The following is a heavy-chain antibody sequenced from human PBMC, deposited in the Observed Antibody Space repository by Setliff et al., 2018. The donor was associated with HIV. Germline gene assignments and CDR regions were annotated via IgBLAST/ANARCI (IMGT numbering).Heavy chain of an antibody. CDR1: GYTFTHYA. D-gene: IGHD2-15*01. Sequence: VKVSCKAPGYTFTHYAISWVRQAPGQGLEYLGWISAYNGNTNYAQKVQGRITMTTDASTSTVDMELRSLTSDDTAVYYCARLASGGWPLEVFDIWGQGTMVTVSS. CDR3: ARLASGGWPLEVFDI. V-gene: IGHV1-18*01. CDR2: ISAYNGNT. J-gene: IGHJ3*02.